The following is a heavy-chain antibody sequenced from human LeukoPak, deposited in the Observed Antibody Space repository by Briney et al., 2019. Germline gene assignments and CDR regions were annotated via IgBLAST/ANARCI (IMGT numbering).Heavy chain of an antibody. CDR2: IRHSGTT. CDR1: GYSISSGYY. D-gene: IGHD1-26*01. V-gene: IGHV4-38-2*02. J-gene: IGHJ5*02. CDR3: ARGGNYWPQWWFDP. Sequence: PSETLSLTCTVSGYSISSGYYWVWIRQPPGKGLEWIGTIRHSGTTYYNPSLKSRVTISIDSSKNQFSLELNSVTPADTAVYYCARGGNYWPQWWFDPWGRGTLVSVSS.